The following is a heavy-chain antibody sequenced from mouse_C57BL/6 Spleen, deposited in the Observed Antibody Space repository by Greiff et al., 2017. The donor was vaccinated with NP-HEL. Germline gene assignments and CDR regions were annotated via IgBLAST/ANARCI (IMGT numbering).Heavy chain of an antibody. V-gene: IGHV1-61*01. D-gene: IGHD2-1*01. Sequence: QVQLQQPGAELVRPGSSVKLSCKASGYTFTSYWMDWVKQRPGQGLEWIGNIYPSDSETHYNQKFKDKATLTVDKSSSTAYMQLSSRTSEDSAVYYCAREGNYLYYFDYWGQGTTLTVSS. CDR1: GYTFTSYW. CDR3: AREGNYLYYFDY. CDR2: IYPSDSET. J-gene: IGHJ2*01.